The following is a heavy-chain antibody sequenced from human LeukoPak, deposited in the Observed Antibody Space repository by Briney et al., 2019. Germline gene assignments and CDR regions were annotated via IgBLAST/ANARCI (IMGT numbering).Heavy chain of an antibody. CDR2: INSDGSST. J-gene: IGHJ4*02. V-gene: IGHV3-74*01. CDR1: GFTFSSYW. Sequence: GGSLRLSCAASGFTFSSYWMHWVRQAPGKGLVWVSRINSDGSSTSYADSVKGRFTISRDNAKNSLYLQMNSLRAEDTAVYYCAKIGRGYSNFFDDWGQGTLVTVSS. D-gene: IGHD3-3*01. CDR3: AKIGRGYSNFFDD.